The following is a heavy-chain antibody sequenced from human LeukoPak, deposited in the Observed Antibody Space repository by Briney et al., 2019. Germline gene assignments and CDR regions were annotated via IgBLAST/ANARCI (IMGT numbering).Heavy chain of an antibody. D-gene: IGHD1-26*01. CDR3: ASNSYSPEYFQH. Sequence: GGSLRLSCAASGFSFSNNYMSWVRQAPGKGLEWVSVIYSGGSTFYADSVKGRFTISRDNSTNTLYLQMNSLGAEDTAVYYCASNSYSPEYFQHWGQGTLVTVSS. CDR2: IYSGGST. CDR1: GFSFSNNY. V-gene: IGHV3-66*01. J-gene: IGHJ1*01.